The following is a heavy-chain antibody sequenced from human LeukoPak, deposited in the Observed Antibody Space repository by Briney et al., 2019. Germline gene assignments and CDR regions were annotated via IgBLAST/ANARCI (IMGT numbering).Heavy chain of an antibody. CDR2: INPSGGST. CDR1: GYTFTSYY. D-gene: IGHD2-2*01. Sequence: ASVKVSCKASGYTFTSYYMHWVRQAPGQGLEWMGIINPSGGSTSYAQKFQGRVTMTRDVSTSTVYMELSSLRSEDTAVYYCARDPLVSSPGGYYFDYWGQGTLVTVSS. J-gene: IGHJ4*02. V-gene: IGHV1-46*01. CDR3: ARDPLVSSPGGYYFDY.